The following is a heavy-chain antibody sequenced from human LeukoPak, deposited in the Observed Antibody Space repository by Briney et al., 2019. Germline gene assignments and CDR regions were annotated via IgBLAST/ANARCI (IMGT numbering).Heavy chain of an antibody. D-gene: IGHD4-11*01. CDR3: ARGSTVYNWFDP. V-gene: IGHV4-30-2*01. CDR1: GGSISSGGYY. CDR2: IYHRRST. Sequence: SQTLSLTCTASGGSISSGGYYWSWIRQPPGKGLECIGYIYHRRSTYYNPSLKSRVTISLDRSKNQFSLKLSSVTAADTTVYYCARGSTVYNWFDPWGQGTLVTVSS. J-gene: IGHJ5*02.